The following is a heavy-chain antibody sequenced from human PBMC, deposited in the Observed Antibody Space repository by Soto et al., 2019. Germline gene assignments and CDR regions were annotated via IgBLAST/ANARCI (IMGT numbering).Heavy chain of an antibody. Sequence: EVQLVDSGGGLVQPGGSLRLSCAASGFTFSSYWMSWVRQAPGKGLEWVANIKQDGSEKYYVDSVKGRFTISRDNAKNSLYLQMNSLRAEDTAVYYCARDERRIQLWPQVDYWGQGTLVTVSS. V-gene: IGHV3-7*01. J-gene: IGHJ4*02. CDR1: GFTFSSYW. CDR3: ARDERRIQLWPQVDY. CDR2: IKQDGSEK. D-gene: IGHD5-18*01.